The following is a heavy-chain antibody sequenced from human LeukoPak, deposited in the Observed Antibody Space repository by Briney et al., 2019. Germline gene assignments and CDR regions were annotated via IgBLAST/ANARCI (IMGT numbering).Heavy chain of an antibody. CDR1: GYTFTSYA. D-gene: IGHD2-21*01. V-gene: IGHV1-3*03. Sequence: ASVKVSCKASGYTFTSYAMHWVRQAPGQRLEWMGWINAGNGNTEYSQEFQGRVTITRDTSASTAYMELSSLRSEDMAVYYCVRAYHPGGWFDPWGQGTLVTVSS. J-gene: IGHJ5*02. CDR2: INAGNGNT. CDR3: VRAYHPGGWFDP.